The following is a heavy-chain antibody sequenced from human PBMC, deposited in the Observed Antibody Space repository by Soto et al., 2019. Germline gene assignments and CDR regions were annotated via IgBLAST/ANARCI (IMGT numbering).Heavy chain of an antibody. CDR2: IYTSGST. D-gene: IGHD3-16*01. CDR1: GGSISSYY. Sequence: TSETLSLTCTVSGGSISSYYWSWIRQPAGKGLEWIGRIYTSGSTNYNPSLKSRVTMSVDTSKNQFSLKLSSVTAADTAVYYCARDQTDPVLMTNYFDYWGQGTLVTVSS. CDR3: ARDQTDPVLMTNYFDY. V-gene: IGHV4-4*07. J-gene: IGHJ4*02.